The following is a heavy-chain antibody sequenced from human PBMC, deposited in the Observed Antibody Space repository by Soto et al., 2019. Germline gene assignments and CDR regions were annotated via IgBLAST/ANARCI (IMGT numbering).Heavy chain of an antibody. D-gene: IGHD6-13*01. CDR3: AKYRAGASIAAASLYCYYYGMDV. J-gene: IGHJ6*02. CDR2: ISGSGGST. Sequence: EVQLLESGGGLVQPGGSLRLSCAASGFTFSSYAMSWVRQAPGKGLEWVSDISGSGGSTYYADSVKGRFTISRDNSKNTLYLQMNSLSAEDKAVYHCAKYRAGASIAAASLYCYYYGMDVWGQGTTVTVSS. CDR1: GFTFSSYA. V-gene: IGHV3-23*01.